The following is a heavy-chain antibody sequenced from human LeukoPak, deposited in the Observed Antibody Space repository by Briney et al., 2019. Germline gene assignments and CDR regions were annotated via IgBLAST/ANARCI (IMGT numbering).Heavy chain of an antibody. CDR3: AGRYSSGKFDY. D-gene: IGHD6-19*01. CDR1: GGSISSGGYY. J-gene: IGHJ4*02. Sequence: SQTLSLTCTVSGGSISSGGYYWSWIRQHPGKGLEWIGYIYYSGSTYYNPSLKSRVTTSVDTSKNQFSLKLSSVTAADTAVYYCAGRYSSGKFDYWGQGTLVTVSS. V-gene: IGHV4-31*03. CDR2: IYYSGST.